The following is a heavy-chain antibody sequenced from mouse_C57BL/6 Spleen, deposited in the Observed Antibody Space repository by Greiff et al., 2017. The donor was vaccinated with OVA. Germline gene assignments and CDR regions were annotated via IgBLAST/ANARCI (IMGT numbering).Heavy chain of an antibody. D-gene: IGHD1-1*02. CDR1: GYTFTDYN. Sequence: VQLKESGPELVKPGASVKIPCKASGYTFTDYNMDWVKQSHGKSLEWIGDINPNNGGTIYNQKFKGKATLTVDKSSSTAYMELRSLTSEDTAVYYCARWGGYFHYYAMDYWGQGTSVTVSS. J-gene: IGHJ4*01. CDR3: ARWGGYFHYYAMDY. V-gene: IGHV1-18*01. CDR2: INPNNGGT.